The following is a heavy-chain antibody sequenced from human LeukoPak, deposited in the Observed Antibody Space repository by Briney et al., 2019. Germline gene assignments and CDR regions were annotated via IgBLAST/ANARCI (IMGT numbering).Heavy chain of an antibody. CDR2: RNPNSGNT. CDR1: VYTFTIYD. CDR3: AREARPLSGCSGYYGY. D-gene: IGHD3-22*01. Sequence: ASVKVSCNGSVYTFTIYDINWVRHATGQGLEWMGWRNPNSGNTGYAQKFQGRVTMTRNTSISTAYMELSSLRSEDTAVYYCAREARPLSGCSGYYGYWGQGTLVTVSS. V-gene: IGHV1-8*01. J-gene: IGHJ4*02.